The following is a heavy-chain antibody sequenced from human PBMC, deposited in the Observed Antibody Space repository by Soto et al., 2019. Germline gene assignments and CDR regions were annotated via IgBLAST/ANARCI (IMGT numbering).Heavy chain of an antibody. CDR2: ISSSSSHT. V-gene: IGHV3-11*05. CDR1: GFTFSDYY. J-gene: IGHJ4*02. D-gene: IGHD3-10*01. CDR3: ARGGGSAQLWFGELLPIDY. Sequence: QVQLVESGGGLVKPGGSLRLSCAASGFTFSDYYMSWTRQAPGKGLEWVSHISSSSSHTNYADSVKGRFTISRDNAKNSLYLRMNSLRAEDTAVYYSARGGGSAQLWFGELLPIDYWGQGTLVTVSS.